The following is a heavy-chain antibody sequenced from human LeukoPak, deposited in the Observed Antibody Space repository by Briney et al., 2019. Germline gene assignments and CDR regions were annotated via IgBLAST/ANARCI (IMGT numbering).Heavy chain of an antibody. CDR2: INHSGST. J-gene: IGHJ4*02. CDR3: ARGLVLFSL. D-gene: IGHD3-9*01. V-gene: IGHV4-34*01. Sequence: PSETLSLTCAVCGGSFSGYYWSWIRQPPGKGLEWIGEINHSGSTNYNPSLKSRVTISVDTSKNQFSLKLSSVTAADTAVYYCARGLVLFSLWGQGTLVTVSS. CDR1: GGSFSGYY.